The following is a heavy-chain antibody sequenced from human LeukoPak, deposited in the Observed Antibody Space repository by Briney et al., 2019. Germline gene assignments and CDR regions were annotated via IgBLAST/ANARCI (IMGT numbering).Heavy chain of an antibody. V-gene: IGHV4-39*07. D-gene: IGHD1-26*01. CDR2: IFYSGST. J-gene: IGHJ4*02. CDR3: ARRPLVGAIDS. Sequence: SETLSLTCTVSGGSISTSNDYWGWIRHPSGKGREWIGNIFYSGSTYYSPSLKSRVTISLDTSRNQFSLKLSSVTAADTAVYYCARRPLVGAIDSWGQGTLVTVSS. CDR1: GGSISTSNDY.